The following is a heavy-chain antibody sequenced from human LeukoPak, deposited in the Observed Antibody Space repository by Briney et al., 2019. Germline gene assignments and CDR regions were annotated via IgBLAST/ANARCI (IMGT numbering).Heavy chain of an antibody. J-gene: IGHJ5*02. V-gene: IGHV4-59*01. CDR3: ARQYYDFWSGSGFNWFDP. Sequence: SETLSRTCTVSGGSISSYYWSWIRQPPGKGLEWIGYIYYSGSTNYNPSLKSRVTISVDTSKNQFSLKLSSVTAADTAVYYCARQYYDFWSGSGFNWFDPWGQGTLVTVSS. CDR1: GGSISSYY. CDR2: IYYSGST. D-gene: IGHD3-3*01.